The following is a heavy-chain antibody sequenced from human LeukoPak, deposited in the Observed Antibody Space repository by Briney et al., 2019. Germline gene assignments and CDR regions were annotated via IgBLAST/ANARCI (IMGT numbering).Heavy chain of an antibody. V-gene: IGHV3-23*01. D-gene: IGHD3-22*01. J-gene: IGHJ4*02. Sequence: GGSLRLSCAASGFTFSSYAMNWVRQAPGKGLEWVSIITSGVGITYYADSVKGRFTISRDNSKNTLYLQMSSLRAEDTAVYYCAKGDNYDLDYWGQGTLVTVSS. CDR1: GFTFSSYA. CDR2: ITSGVGIT. CDR3: AKGDNYDLDY.